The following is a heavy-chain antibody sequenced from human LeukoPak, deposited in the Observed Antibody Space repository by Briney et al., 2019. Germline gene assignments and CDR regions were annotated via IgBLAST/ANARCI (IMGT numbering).Heavy chain of an antibody. J-gene: IGHJ4*02. CDR1: GFTFRNYA. CDR3: AKDPGYRGPQLDY. D-gene: IGHD5-12*01. CDR2: ISGSGDST. Sequence: GGSLRLSCGASGFTFRNYAMIWVRQAPGKGLEWVSAISGSGDSTYYADSVKCRFTISRDNSKNTLYLQMNSQRGDDTGVYYCAKDPGYRGPQLDYWGQGTVVTVP. V-gene: IGHV3-23*01.